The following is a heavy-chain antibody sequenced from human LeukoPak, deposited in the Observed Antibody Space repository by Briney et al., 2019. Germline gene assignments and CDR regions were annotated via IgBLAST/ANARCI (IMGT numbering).Heavy chain of an antibody. V-gene: IGHV3-21*04. Sequence: GGSLRLSCAASGFTFSSYNMKWVRQAPGKGLEWVSSISSRSSYIFYADSVKGRFTISRDNAKNTLSLQMNTLRAEDTAVYYCNYYGSGTPLYFDYWGQGTLVTVSS. CDR2: ISSRSSYI. CDR1: GFTFSSYN. D-gene: IGHD3-10*01. J-gene: IGHJ4*02. CDR3: NYYGSGTPLYFDY.